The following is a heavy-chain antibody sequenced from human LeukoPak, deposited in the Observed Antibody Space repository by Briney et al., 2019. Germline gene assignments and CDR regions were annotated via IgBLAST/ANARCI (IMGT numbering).Heavy chain of an antibody. V-gene: IGHV4-38-2*02. CDR2: IYYSGST. Sequence: SETLSLTCTVSGYSISSGYYWGWIRQPPGKGLEWIGTIYYSGSTYYNPSLTSRVTISVDTSKNQFSLKLRSVTAADTAVYYCARHKDYYYSYMDVWGKGTTVTISS. CDR3: ARHKDYYYSYMDV. CDR1: GYSISSGYY. J-gene: IGHJ6*03.